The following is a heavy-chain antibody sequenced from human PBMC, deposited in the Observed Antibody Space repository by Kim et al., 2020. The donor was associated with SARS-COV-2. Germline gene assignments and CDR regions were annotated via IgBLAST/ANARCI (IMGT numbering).Heavy chain of an antibody. D-gene: IGHD6-13*01. V-gene: IGHV3-30-3*01. CDR2: ISYDGSNK. J-gene: IGHJ4*01. CDR3: ARDRESSSWRTIFDY. Sequence: GGSLRLSCAASGFTFSSYAMHWVRQAPGKGLEWVAVISYDGSNKYYADSVKGRFTISRDNSKNTLYLQMNSLRAEDTAVYYCARDRESSSWRTIFDYWG. CDR1: GFTFSSYA.